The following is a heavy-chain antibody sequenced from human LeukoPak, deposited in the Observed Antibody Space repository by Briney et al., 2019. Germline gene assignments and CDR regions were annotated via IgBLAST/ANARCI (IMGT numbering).Heavy chain of an antibody. D-gene: IGHD2-21*02. CDR1: GFTFSSYD. Sequence: PGGSLRLSCAASGFTFSSYDMTWVRQAPGRGLEWVSAISGSGGSTYYADSVKGRFTISRDNSKNTLCLQMNSLRAEDTAVYYCAGFVVTADDYWGQGTLVTVSS. CDR2: ISGSGGST. J-gene: IGHJ4*02. V-gene: IGHV3-23*01. CDR3: AGFVVTADDY.